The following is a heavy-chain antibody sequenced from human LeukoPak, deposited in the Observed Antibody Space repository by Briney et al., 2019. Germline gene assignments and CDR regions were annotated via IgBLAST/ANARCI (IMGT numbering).Heavy chain of an antibody. V-gene: IGHV4-4*07. CDR2: IYTSGST. CDR3: ARLTRDVVVPAAILYDY. Sequence: PSETLSLTCTVSGGSISSYYWSWIRHPAGKGLEWIERIYTSGSTNYNPSLKSRVTMSLDTSKNQFSLKLSSVTAVDTAVYYCARLTRDVVVPAAILYDYWGQGTLVTVSS. D-gene: IGHD2-2*01. J-gene: IGHJ4*02. CDR1: GGSISSYY.